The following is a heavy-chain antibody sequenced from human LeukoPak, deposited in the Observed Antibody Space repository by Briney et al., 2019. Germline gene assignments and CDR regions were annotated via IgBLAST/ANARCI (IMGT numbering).Heavy chain of an antibody. CDR1: GFTFSNYL. Sequence: GGSLRLSCAASGFTFSNYLMNWVRQAPGKGLEWVSFISSTGGTIYYADSVKGRFTVSRDNAKNSLLLQMNSLRAEDTALYYCARGYSRAAFDIWGQGTMVTVSS. CDR2: ISSTGGTI. CDR3: ARGYSRAAFDI. V-gene: IGHV3-48*01. J-gene: IGHJ3*02. D-gene: IGHD2-15*01.